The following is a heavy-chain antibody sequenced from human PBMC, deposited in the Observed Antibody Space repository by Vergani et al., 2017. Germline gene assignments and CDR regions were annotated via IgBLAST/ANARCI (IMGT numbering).Heavy chain of an antibody. CDR2: IIPILGIA. D-gene: IGHD3-3*01. CDR1: GGTFSSYA. J-gene: IGHJ6*03. Sequence: QVQLVQSGAEVKKPGSSVKVSCKASGGTFSSYAISWVRQAPGQGLEWMGRIIPILGIANYAQKFQGRVTTTADNSTSTAYMELSSLRSEDTAVYYCARCITIFGVVISNYYYYMDVWGKGTTVTVSS. V-gene: IGHV1-69*04. CDR3: ARCITIFGVVISNYYYYMDV.